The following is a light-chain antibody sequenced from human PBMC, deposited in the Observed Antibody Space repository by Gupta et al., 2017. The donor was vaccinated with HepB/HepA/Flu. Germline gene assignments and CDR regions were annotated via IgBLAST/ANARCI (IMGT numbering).Light chain of an antibody. CDR2: NDD. CDR1: SSNVGRDN. CDR3: AAWDNSLSDYV. J-gene: IGLJ1*01. V-gene: IGLV1-47*02. Sequence: QPVLTQPPSASGTPGQRVAISCSGSSSNVGRDNVYWYRQLPGTAPKLLIYNDDRRPSGVPDRFSGSKSGTSASLAISGLRAEDEADYYCAAWDNSLSDYVFGTGTWVTVL.